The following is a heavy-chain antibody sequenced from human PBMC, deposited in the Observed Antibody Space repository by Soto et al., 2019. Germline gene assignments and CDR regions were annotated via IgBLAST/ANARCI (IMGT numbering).Heavy chain of an antibody. CDR1: GGSVSSGSYY. V-gene: IGHV4-61*01. Sequence: SETLSLTCTVSGGSVSSGSYYWSWIRKPPGKGLEWIGYIYYSGSTNYNPSLKSRVTISVDTSKNQFSLKLSSVTAADTAVYYCASSSARYYDILTGYSAYYYYGMDVWGQGTTVTVSS. CDR3: ASSSARYYDILTGYSAYYYYGMDV. CDR2: IYYSGST. D-gene: IGHD3-9*01. J-gene: IGHJ6*02.